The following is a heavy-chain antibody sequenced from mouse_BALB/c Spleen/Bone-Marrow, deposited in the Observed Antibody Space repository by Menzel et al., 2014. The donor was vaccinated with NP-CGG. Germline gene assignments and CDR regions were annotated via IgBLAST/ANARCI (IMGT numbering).Heavy chain of an antibody. CDR1: GFTFSDYY. Sequence: EVMLVESGGGLVKPGGSLKLSCAASGFTFSDYYMYWVRQTPEKRLEWVATINDGGSYTYYPDSVKGRFTISRDNAKNNLYLQMSSLKSEDTAMYYCARGRIYYDYDVGDYWGQGTTLTVSS. CDR2: INDGGSYT. J-gene: IGHJ2*01. D-gene: IGHD2-4*01. V-gene: IGHV5-4*02. CDR3: ARGRIYYDYDVGDY.